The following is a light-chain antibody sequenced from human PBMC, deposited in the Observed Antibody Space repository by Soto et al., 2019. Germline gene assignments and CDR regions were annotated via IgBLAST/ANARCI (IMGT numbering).Light chain of an antibody. J-gene: IGLJ2*01. CDR3: QSYDSSLSGVV. Sequence: QSVLTQPPSVSGAPGQRVTISCTGSNSNIGAGYDVHWYQQLPGTAPKLLIYANSNRPSGVPDRFSGSKSGTSASLAITGLQAEDEADYYCQSYDSSLSGVVFGGGTKVTVL. CDR1: NSNIGAGYD. V-gene: IGLV1-40*01. CDR2: ANS.